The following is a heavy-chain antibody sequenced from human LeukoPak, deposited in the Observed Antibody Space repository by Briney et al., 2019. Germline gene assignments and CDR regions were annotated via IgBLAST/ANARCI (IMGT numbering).Heavy chain of an antibody. V-gene: IGHV3-7*01. CDR2: IKQDGSEK. CDR1: GFTFSNYA. Sequence: GGSLRLSCAASGFTFSNYAMSWVRQAPGKGLEWVANIKQDGSEKYYVDSVKGRFTISRDNAKNSLYLQMNSLRAEDTAVYYCAREYYSYMDVWGKGTTVTISS. CDR3: AREYYSYMDV. J-gene: IGHJ6*03.